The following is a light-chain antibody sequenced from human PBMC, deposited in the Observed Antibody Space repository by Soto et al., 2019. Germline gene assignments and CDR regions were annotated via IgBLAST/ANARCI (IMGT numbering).Light chain of an antibody. CDR1: LNVNSY. J-gene: IGKJ5*01. V-gene: IGKV3-11*01. CDR2: DAS. Sequence: VLTQSPATLSLSPGERATLSCRASLNVNSYLAWYQQKPGQAPRLLIYDASNRAAGIPARFSGSGSGTEFTLTIRSLQPEDFATYYCQQSFRSPITFGQGTRLEIK. CDR3: QQSFRSPIT.